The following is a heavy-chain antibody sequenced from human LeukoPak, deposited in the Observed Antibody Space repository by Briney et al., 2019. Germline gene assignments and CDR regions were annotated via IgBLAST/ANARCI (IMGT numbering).Heavy chain of an antibody. V-gene: IGHV3-15*01. D-gene: IGHD3-10*01. Sequence: PGGSLSLSCAASGFTFGNAWMSWVRQAPGKGLEWVGRIKRKTNGGTTDYGAPVKGRFTISRDDSKNTLYLQMNSLKTEDTAVYYCTTHDYYGSGTFDIWGQGTMVTVSS. J-gene: IGHJ3*02. CDR1: GFTFGNAW. CDR3: TTHDYYGSGTFDI. CDR2: IKRKTNGGTT.